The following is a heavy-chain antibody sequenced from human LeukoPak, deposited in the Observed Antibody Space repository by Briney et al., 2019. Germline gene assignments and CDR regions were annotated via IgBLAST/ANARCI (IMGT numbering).Heavy chain of an antibody. CDR1: GFTFSSYS. Sequence: PGGSLRLSCAASGFTFSSYSMNWVRQAPGKGLEGVSSISSSSSYIYYADSVKGRFTISRDNAKNSLYLQMNSLRAEDTAVYYCARAAPGIAVAGTCFDYWGQGTLVTVSS. J-gene: IGHJ4*02. CDR3: ARAAPGIAVAGTCFDY. D-gene: IGHD6-19*01. CDR2: ISSSSSYI. V-gene: IGHV3-21*01.